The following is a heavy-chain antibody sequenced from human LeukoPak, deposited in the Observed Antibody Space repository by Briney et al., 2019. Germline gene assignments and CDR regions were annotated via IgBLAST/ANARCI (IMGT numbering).Heavy chain of an antibody. CDR3: ARREYYDILTGYLY. V-gene: IGHV3-20*04. J-gene: IGHJ4*02. Sequence: GGSLRLSCAASGFTFDDYGMSWVRQAPGKGLEWVSGITWNGGSTGYVDSVKGRFTISRDNAKNSLYLQMNSLRAEDTAVYYCARREYYDILTGYLYWGQGTLVTVSS. CDR1: GFTFDDYG. D-gene: IGHD3-9*01. CDR2: ITWNGGST.